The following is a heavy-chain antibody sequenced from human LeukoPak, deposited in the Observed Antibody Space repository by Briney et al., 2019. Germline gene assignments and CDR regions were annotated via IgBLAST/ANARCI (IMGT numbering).Heavy chain of an antibody. CDR3: ARGRGGYSYGLFYCYYGMDV. CDR1: GGSFSAYY. V-gene: IGHV4-34*01. CDR2: INHSGST. D-gene: IGHD5-18*01. J-gene: IGHJ6*02. Sequence: SETLSLTCGVYGGSFSAYYWSWIRQPPGKGLEWIGEINHSGSTNYNPSLKSRVTISVDTSKNQFSLKLSSVTAADTAVYYCARGRGGYSYGLFYCYYGMDVWGQGTTVTVSS.